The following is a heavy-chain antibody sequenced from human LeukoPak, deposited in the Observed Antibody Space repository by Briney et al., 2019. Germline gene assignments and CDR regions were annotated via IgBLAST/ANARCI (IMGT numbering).Heavy chain of an antibody. J-gene: IGHJ4*02. V-gene: IGHV1-18*01. D-gene: IGHD4-17*01. CDR3: ARVYGDYVLGNYFDY. CDR2: ISAYNGNT. Sequence: EASVKVSCKASGYTFTSYGISWVRQAPGQGLERMGWISAYNGNTNYAQKLQGRVTMTTDTSTSTAYMELRSLRSDDTAVYYCARVYGDYVLGNYFDYWGQGTLVTVSS. CDR1: GYTFTSYG.